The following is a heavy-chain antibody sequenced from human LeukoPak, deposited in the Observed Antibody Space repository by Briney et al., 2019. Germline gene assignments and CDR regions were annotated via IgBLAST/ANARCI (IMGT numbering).Heavy chain of an antibody. J-gene: IGHJ6*03. Sequence: GASVKVSCKASGYTFTSYGISWVRQAPGQGLEWMGWISGYNGNTYYAQKLQGRVTMTTDTSTNTAYMELRSLISDDTAVYYCARVGVTPNYYYYYYMDVWGKGTTVTVSS. CDR1: GYTFTSYG. V-gene: IGHV1-18*01. D-gene: IGHD2-21*02. CDR3: ARVGVTPNYYYYYYMDV. CDR2: ISGYNGNT.